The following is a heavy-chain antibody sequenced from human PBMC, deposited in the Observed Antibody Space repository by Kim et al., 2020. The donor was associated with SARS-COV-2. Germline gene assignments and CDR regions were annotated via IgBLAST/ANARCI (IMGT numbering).Heavy chain of an antibody. J-gene: IGHJ6*02. V-gene: IGHV3-74*01. CDR1: GFTFSSYW. CDR2: INSDGSST. D-gene: IGHD2-15*01. Sequence: GGSLRLSCAASGFTFSSYWMHWVRQAPGKGLVWVSRINSDGSSTSYADSVKGRFTISRDNAKNTLYLQMNSLRAEDTAVYYCARLGYCSGGSCYSGGMDVWGQGTTVTVSS. CDR3: ARLGYCSGGSCYSGGMDV.